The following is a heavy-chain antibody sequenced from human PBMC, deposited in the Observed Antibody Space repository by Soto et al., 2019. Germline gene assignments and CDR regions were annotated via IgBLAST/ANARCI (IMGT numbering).Heavy chain of an antibody. CDR1: GFTFSSYA. CDR2: ISGSGGST. V-gene: IGHV3-23*01. Sequence: GGSLRLSCAASGFTFSSYAMSWVRQAPGKGLEWVSAISGSGGSTYYADSVKGRFTISRDNSKNTLYLQMNSLRAEDTAVYYCAKWVDSSSWSNWFDPWGQGTLVTVSS. CDR3: AKWVDSSSWSNWFDP. J-gene: IGHJ5*02. D-gene: IGHD6-13*01.